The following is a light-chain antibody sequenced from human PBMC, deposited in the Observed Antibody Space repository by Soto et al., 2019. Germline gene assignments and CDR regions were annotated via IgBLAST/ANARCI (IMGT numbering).Light chain of an antibody. CDR1: QSIRKD. J-gene: IGKJ1*01. V-gene: IGKV1-39*01. CDR2: AAS. Sequence: DIQMTQSPSSLSASVGDRVTISCRASQSIRKDVCWYQQKQGTAPKLLIRAASTLQSGVPSRFSGSGSGTDFTLTISSLQIEDFATYFCQHTDSTPQTFGQGTNVEI. CDR3: QHTDSTPQT.